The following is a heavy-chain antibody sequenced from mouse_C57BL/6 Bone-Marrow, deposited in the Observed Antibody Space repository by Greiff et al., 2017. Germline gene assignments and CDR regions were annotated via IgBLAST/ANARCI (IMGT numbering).Heavy chain of an antibody. CDR2: IDPSDSET. CDR1: GYTFTSYW. Sequence: QVQLKQPGAELVRPGSSVKLSCKASGYTFTSYWMHWVKQRPIQGLEWIGNIDPSDSETHYNQKFKDKATLTVDKSSSTAYMQLSSLTSEDSAVYYCARYSSGYVENYAMDYWGQGTSVTVSS. V-gene: IGHV1-52*01. D-gene: IGHD3-2*02. J-gene: IGHJ4*01. CDR3: ARYSSGYVENYAMDY.